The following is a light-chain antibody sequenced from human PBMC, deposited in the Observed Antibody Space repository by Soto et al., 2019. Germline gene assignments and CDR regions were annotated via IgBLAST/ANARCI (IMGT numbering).Light chain of an antibody. Sequence: DIQMTQSPSSLSASVGDRVTITCRASQGISNYLAWYHQKPGKVPKLLIYAASTLQSGGPSRVSGSGSGTDFTLTIRSLRPEDVATYYCQKYDSAPWTFGQGPKVEIK. J-gene: IGKJ1*01. V-gene: IGKV1-27*01. CDR3: QKYDSAPWT. CDR2: AAS. CDR1: QGISNY.